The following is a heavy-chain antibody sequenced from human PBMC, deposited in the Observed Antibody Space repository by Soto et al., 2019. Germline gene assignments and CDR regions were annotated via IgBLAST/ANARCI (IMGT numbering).Heavy chain of an antibody. J-gene: IGHJ4*02. Sequence: QVRLVQSGPEVKKPGSSVKVSCKASGGTFSSHVISWVRQAPGQGLEYMVGLIPRSVTPHVAQRFLDRLAISADKTTNTAYMELRSLRSEDTAIYFCARGSPDNGLGYWGQGTLVTVSS. V-gene: IGHV1-69*06. D-gene: IGHD2-8*01. CDR2: LIPRSVTP. CDR3: ARGSPDNGLGY. CDR1: GGTFSSHV.